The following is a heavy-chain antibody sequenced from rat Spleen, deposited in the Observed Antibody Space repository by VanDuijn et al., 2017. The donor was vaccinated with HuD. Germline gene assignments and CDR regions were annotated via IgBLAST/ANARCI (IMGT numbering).Heavy chain of an antibody. CDR2: VNSAGTP. D-gene: IGHD1-12*02. Sequence: EVQLQESGPGLVKPSQSLSLTCSVTGYSIKSSYRWNWIRKFPGHKLEWMGYVNSAGTPNYNPSLKSRISITRDTSKNQFFLQVNSVTTEDTATYYCARSDGTHYYLPFANWGQGTLVTVSS. J-gene: IGHJ3*01. CDR3: ARSDGTHYYLPFAN. V-gene: IGHV3-3*01. CDR1: GYSIKSSYR.